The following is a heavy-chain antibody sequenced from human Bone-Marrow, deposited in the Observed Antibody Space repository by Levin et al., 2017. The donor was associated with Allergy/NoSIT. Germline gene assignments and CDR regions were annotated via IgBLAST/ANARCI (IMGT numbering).Heavy chain of an antibody. CDR1: GGTFRNHA. CDR3: TRVPLPAALLAYFDF. Sequence: TGESLKISCKSSGGTFRNHAINWVRQAPGQGLEWMGSIIPIFGTTRYAQSFQGRLTITADDFSSTAYMELNSLRSDDTAVYYCTRVPLPAALLAYFDFWGQGTLVTVSS. CDR2: IIPIFGTT. J-gene: IGHJ4*02. D-gene: IGHD2-2*01. V-gene: IGHV1-69*01.